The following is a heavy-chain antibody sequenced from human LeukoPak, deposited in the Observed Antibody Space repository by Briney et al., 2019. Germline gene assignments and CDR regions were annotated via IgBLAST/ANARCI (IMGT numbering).Heavy chain of an antibody. J-gene: IGHJ3*02. CDR1: GYTFTGYY. Sequence: ASVKVSCKASGYTFTGYYMHWVRQAPGQGLEWMGWINPNSGGTNYAQKFQGRVTMTRDMSTSTVYMELSSLRSEDTAVYYCARDRDYYYDSSGYDAFDIWGQGTMVTVSS. CDR3: ARDRDYYYDSSGYDAFDI. D-gene: IGHD3-22*01. CDR2: INPNSGGT. V-gene: IGHV1-2*02.